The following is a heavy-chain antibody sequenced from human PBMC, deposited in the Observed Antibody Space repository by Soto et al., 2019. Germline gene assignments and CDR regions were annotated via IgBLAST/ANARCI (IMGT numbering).Heavy chain of an antibody. CDR2: INPNSGGT. J-gene: IGHJ5*02. V-gene: IGHV1-2*04. CDR3: ALQLWLRGRSNWFDT. CDR1: GYTFTGYY. D-gene: IGHD5-18*01. Sequence: ASVKVSCKASGYTFTGYYMHWVRQAPGQGLEWMGWINPNSGGTNYAQKFQGWVTMTRDTSISTAYMELSRLRSDDTAVYYCALQLWLRGRSNWFDTWGQGTLVTVSS.